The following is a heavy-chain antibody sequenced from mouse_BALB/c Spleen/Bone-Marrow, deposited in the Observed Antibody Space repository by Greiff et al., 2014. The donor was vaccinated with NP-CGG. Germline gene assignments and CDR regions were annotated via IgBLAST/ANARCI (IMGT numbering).Heavy chain of an antibody. V-gene: IGHV2-9*02. CDR1: GFSLTSYG. Sequence: QVQLQQSGPGLVAPSQSLSTTCTVSGFSLTSYGVHWVRQPPGKGLEWLGVIWAGGSTNYNSALMSRLSISKDNSKSQVFLKMNSLQTDDTAMYYCARVYLWYLGVWGAGTTVTVSS. J-gene: IGHJ1*01. CDR3: ARVYLWYLGV. D-gene: IGHD2-3*01. CDR2: IWAGGST.